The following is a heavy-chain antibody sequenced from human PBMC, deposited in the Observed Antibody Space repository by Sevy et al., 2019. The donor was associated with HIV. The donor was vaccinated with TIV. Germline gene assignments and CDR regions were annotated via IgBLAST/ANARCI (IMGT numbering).Heavy chain of an antibody. CDR1: GGSITSLY. CDR2: IYYNGHI. Sequence: SETLSLTCTVSGGSITSLYWNWIRQPPGKGREWIANIYYNGHINYNPSLKSRVTLSLETSKNRFSRRLSSVTAADTAMYYCAGENAWGRGYSWGQGTLVTVSS. CDR3: AGENAWGRGYS. J-gene: IGHJ4*02. V-gene: IGHV4-59*08. D-gene: IGHD1-26*01.